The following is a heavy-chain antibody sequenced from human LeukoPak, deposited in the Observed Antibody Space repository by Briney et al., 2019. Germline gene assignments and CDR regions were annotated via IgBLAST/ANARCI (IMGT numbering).Heavy chain of an antibody. V-gene: IGHV3-23*01. CDR3: AIREPIGY. J-gene: IGHJ4*02. Sequence: GGSLRLSCAASGFTFRNYAMYWVRQAPGKGLEWVSAISSSDANTYYADSVKGRFAISRDNSKNTLYLQMNSLRAEDTALYYCAIREPIGYWGQGTLVTVSS. CDR1: GFTFRNYA. D-gene: IGHD1-14*01. CDR2: ISSSDANT.